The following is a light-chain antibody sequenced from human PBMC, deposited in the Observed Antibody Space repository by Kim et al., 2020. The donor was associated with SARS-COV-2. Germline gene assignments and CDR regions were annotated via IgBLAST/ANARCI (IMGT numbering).Light chain of an antibody. Sequence: EIVMTQSPATLSVSPGERVTLSCRASQSISGNLGWYQQKPGQAPRLLIYAASTRATGIPARFSGSGSGTEFTLTINNLQSEDFAVYCCKQYNDWPWTFGQGTKVDIK. J-gene: IGKJ1*01. CDR3: KQYNDWPWT. CDR1: QSISGN. V-gene: IGKV3-15*01. CDR2: AAS.